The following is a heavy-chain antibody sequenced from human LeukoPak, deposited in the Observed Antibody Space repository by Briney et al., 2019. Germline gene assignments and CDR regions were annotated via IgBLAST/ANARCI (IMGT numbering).Heavy chain of an antibody. J-gene: IGHJ4*02. CDR1: GFTFSDYY. Sequence: GGSLRLSCAASGFTFSDYYMSWIRQAPGKGLEWVSYIGSSSSYTNYADSVKGRFTISRDNAKNSLYLQMNSLRAEDTAVYYCARDLKYYFDYWGQGTLVTVSS. V-gene: IGHV3-11*06. CDR2: IGSSSSYT. CDR3: ARDLKYYFDY.